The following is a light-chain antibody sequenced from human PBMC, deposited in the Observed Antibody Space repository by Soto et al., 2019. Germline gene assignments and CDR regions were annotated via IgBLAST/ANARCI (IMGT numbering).Light chain of an antibody. CDR1: QSVSSY. J-gene: IGKJ3*01. CDR3: QQRSNWPPFT. Sequence: EIVLTQSPATLSLSPGERATLSCRASQSVSSYLAWYQQKPGQAPRLLIYDASNMATGIPARFSGSGSGTDFNLTISSLEPEDFAVYYCQQRSNWPPFTFGPGTKVDIK. CDR2: DAS. V-gene: IGKV3-11*01.